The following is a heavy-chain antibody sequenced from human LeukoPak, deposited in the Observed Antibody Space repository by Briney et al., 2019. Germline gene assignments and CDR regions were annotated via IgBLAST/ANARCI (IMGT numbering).Heavy chain of an antibody. CDR2: IRYDGSNK. Sequence: PGGSLRLSCAASGFTFSSYGMHWVRQAPGKGLEWVAFIRYDGSNKYYADSVKGRFTISRDNSKNTLYLQMNSLRAEDTAVYYCAKDGFLEYLTPPIDYWGQGTLVTVSS. D-gene: IGHD3-3*01. CDR1: GFTFSSYG. CDR3: AKDGFLEYLTPPIDY. J-gene: IGHJ4*02. V-gene: IGHV3-30*02.